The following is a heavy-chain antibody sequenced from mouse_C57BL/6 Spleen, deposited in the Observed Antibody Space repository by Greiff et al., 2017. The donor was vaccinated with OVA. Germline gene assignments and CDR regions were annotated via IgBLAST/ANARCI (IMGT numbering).Heavy chain of an antibody. Sequence: QVQLQQPGAELVMPGASVKLSCKASGYTFTSYWMHWVKQRPGQGLEWIGDIDPSDSDTNYNQKFKGKATLTVDKSSSTAYMQLSSLTSEDSAVYYCARSAPTMVTTVDYWGQGTSVTVSS. CDR2: IDPSDSDT. CDR1: GYTFTSYW. V-gene: IGHV1-69*01. J-gene: IGHJ4*01. D-gene: IGHD2-9*01. CDR3: ARSAPTMVTTVDY.